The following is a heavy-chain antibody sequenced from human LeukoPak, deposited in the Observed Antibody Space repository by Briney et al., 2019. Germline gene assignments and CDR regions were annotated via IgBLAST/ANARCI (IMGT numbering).Heavy chain of an antibody. D-gene: IGHD3-10*01. Sequence: SGGSLRLSCAASGFTFSSYSMNWVRQAPGKGLERVSFISSSSSYIYYADSVKGRFTISRDNAKNSLYLQMNSLRAEDTAVYYCARGEYGSGSYHIDYWGQGTLVTVSS. CDR1: GFTFSSYS. V-gene: IGHV3-21*01. CDR3: ARGEYGSGSYHIDY. J-gene: IGHJ4*02. CDR2: ISSSSSYI.